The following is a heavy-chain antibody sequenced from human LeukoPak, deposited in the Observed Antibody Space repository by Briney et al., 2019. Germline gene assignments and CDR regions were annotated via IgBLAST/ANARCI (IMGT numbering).Heavy chain of an antibody. CDR2: IYYSGST. J-gene: IGHJ6*03. D-gene: IGHD3-22*01. Sequence: SETLSLTCTVSGGSISSSSYYWGWIRQPPGKGLEWIGSIYYSGSTYYNPSLKSRVTISVDTSKNQFSLKLSSVTAADTAVYYCARVTYYYDSSGYPIPTYYYYYYMDVWGKGTTVTVSS. CDR3: ARVTYYYDSSGYPIPTYYYYYYMDV. V-gene: IGHV4-39*07. CDR1: GGSISSSSYY.